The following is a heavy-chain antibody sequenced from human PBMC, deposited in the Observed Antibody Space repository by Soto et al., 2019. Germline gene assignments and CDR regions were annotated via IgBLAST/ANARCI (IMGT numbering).Heavy chain of an antibody. Sequence: SVKVSCKASGGTFSSYAISWVRQAPGQGLEWMGGIIPIFGTANYAQKFQGRVTITADESTSTAYMELSSLRSEDTAVYYCARCRGGSCYGAFENWGHGTMVTVSS. CDR3: ARCRGGSCYGAFEN. CDR2: IIPIFGTA. CDR1: GGTFSSYA. D-gene: IGHD2-15*01. J-gene: IGHJ3*02. V-gene: IGHV1-69*13.